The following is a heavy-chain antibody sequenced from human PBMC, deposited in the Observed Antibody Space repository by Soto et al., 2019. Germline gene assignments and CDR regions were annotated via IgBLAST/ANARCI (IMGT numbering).Heavy chain of an antibody. V-gene: IGHV6-1*01. CDR2: TYYRSKWYN. CDR3: ARVPIYSSGWYYYGMDV. J-gene: IGHJ6*02. CDR1: GDSVSSNSAA. D-gene: IGHD6-19*01. Sequence: SQTLSLTCVISGDSVSSNSAAWNWIRQSPSRGLEWLGRTYYRSKWYNDYAVSVKSRITINPDTSKNQFSLQLNSVTPEDTAVYYCARVPIYSSGWYYYGMDVWGQGTTVTVSS.